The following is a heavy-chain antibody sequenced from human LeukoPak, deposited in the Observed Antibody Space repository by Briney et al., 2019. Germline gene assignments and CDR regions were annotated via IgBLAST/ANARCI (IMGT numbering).Heavy chain of an antibody. CDR1: GYTFTGYY. D-gene: IGHD6-6*01. CDR2: INPNSGDT. J-gene: IGHJ6*03. Sequence: ASVKVSCKASGYTFTGYYMHWVRQAPGQGLEWMEWINPNSGDTNYAQKFQGRVTMTRDTSISTAYMELSRLRSDDTAVYYCARDFRYLRSKYSSSNYYYMDVWGKGTTVTVSS. V-gene: IGHV1-2*02. CDR3: ARDFRYLRSKYSSSNYYYMDV.